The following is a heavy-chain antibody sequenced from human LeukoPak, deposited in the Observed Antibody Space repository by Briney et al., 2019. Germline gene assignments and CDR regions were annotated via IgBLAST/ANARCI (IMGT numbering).Heavy chain of an antibody. Sequence: GGSLRLSCAASGFTFGSSSMSWVRQSPGQWLQWVANINHDGTETYYVDSVKGRFTISRDNAKSSLSLQMDSLRADDSALYYCATRKCLGCQLFYLDYWGQGSLVTVSS. V-gene: IGHV3-7*01. CDR3: ATRKCLGCQLFYLDY. CDR1: GFTFGSSS. CDR2: INHDGTET. D-gene: IGHD3-16*01. J-gene: IGHJ4*02.